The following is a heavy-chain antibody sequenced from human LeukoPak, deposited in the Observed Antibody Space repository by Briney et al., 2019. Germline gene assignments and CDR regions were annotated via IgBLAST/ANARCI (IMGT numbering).Heavy chain of an antibody. Sequence: ASAKVSCKASGYTFTSYDINWVRQATGQGLEWMGWMNPNSGNTGYAQKFQGRVTMTRNTSISTAYMELSSLRSEDTAVYYCARTRLRWRGDNTNWFDPWGQGTLVTVSS. CDR3: ARTRLRWRGDNTNWFDP. CDR2: MNPNSGNT. CDR1: GYTFTSYD. D-gene: IGHD4-23*01. J-gene: IGHJ5*02. V-gene: IGHV1-8*01.